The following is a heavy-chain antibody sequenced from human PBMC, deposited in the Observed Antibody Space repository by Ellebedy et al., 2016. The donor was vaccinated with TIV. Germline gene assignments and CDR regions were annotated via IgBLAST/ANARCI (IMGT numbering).Heavy chain of an antibody. V-gene: IGHV3-11*04. CDR2: ISSSGSNT. Sequence: GESLKISCAASGFTFSDYYMTWIRQAPGKGLEWASHISSSGSNTYYADSVKGRFTISRDNAKNSLYLQMNSLRAEDTAVYYCARVVAAAGRSGGGDYWGQGTLVTVSS. J-gene: IGHJ4*02. D-gene: IGHD6-13*01. CDR1: GFTFSDYY. CDR3: ARVVAAAGRSGGGDY.